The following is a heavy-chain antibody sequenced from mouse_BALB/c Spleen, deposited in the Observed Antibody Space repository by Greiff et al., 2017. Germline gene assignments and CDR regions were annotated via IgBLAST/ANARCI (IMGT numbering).Heavy chain of an antibody. Sequence: EVQLQQSGPGLVKPSQSLSLTCTVTGYSITSDYAWNWIRQFPGNKLEWMGYISYSGSTSYNPSLKSRISITRDTSKNQFFLQLNSVTTEDTATYYCAREGTMITTGGFDYWGQGTTLTVSS. CDR2: ISYSGST. CDR3: AREGTMITTGGFDY. D-gene: IGHD2-4*01. CDR1: GYSITSDYA. J-gene: IGHJ2*01. V-gene: IGHV3-2*02.